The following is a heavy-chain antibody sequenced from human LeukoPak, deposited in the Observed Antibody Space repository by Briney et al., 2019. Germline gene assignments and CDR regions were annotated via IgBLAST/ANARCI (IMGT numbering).Heavy chain of an antibody. CDR2: IYPGDSDT. D-gene: IGHD3-22*01. V-gene: IGHV5-51*01. CDR1: GYSFTSYW. J-gene: IGHJ2*01. Sequence: GESLKISCKGSGYSFTSYWIGWVRQMPGKGLEWMGIIYPGDSDTRYSPSFQGQVTISADKSISTAYLQWSSLKASDTAMYYCARLPLGGYDSSPSGTYWYFDLWGRGTLVTVSS. CDR3: ARLPLGGYDSSPSGTYWYFDL.